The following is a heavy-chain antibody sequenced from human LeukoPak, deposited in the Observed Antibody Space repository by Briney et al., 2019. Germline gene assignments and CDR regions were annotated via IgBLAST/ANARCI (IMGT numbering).Heavy chain of an antibody. CDR2: INHSGST. D-gene: IGHD5-18*01. J-gene: IGHJ6*03. V-gene: IGHV4-34*01. CDR3: ARVGYSYGYYYYYMDV. CDR1: GGSFSGYY. Sequence: PSETLSLTCAVYGGSFSGYYWSWIRQPPGKGLEWIGEINHSGSTNYNPPLKSRVTISVDTSKNQFSLKLSSVTAADTAVYYCARVGYSYGYYYYYMDVWGKGTTVTVSS.